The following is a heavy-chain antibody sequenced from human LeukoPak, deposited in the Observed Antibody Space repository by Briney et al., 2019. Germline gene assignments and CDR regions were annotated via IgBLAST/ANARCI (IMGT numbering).Heavy chain of an antibody. V-gene: IGHV5-51*01. J-gene: IGHJ5*02. CDR1: GYSFTNYW. D-gene: IGHD2-21*02. Sequence: GESLKISCKGSGYSFTNYWIGWVRQMPGKGLEWMGIIYPGDSDIRYSPSFQGQVTISADKSISTAYLQWSSLKASDTAMYYCAVTALDNWFDHWGQGTLVTVSS. CDR3: AVTALDNWFDH. CDR2: IYPGDSDI.